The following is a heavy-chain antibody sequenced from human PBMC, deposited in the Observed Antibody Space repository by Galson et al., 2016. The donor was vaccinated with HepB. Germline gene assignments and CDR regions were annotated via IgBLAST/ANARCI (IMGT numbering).Heavy chain of an antibody. Sequence: SVKVSCKASGYTFTDYYMHWVRQAPGQGLEWMGWINPNSGATNSEQKFQGWVTMTRDTSISTAYMDLNRLRSDDTAVYYCVRGVHSRDGYNYYWYFDLWGRGTLVTVSS. J-gene: IGHJ2*01. D-gene: IGHD5-24*01. CDR3: VRGVHSRDGYNYYWYFDL. CDR1: GYTFTDYY. V-gene: IGHV1-2*04. CDR2: INPNSGAT.